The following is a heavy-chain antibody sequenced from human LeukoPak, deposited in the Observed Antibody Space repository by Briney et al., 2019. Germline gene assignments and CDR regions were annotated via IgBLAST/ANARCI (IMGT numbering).Heavy chain of an antibody. CDR1: GGSISSGLYS. CDR2: IYHTGST. V-gene: IGHV4-30-2*01. CDR3: ARLQYCSGTSCYWFDP. J-gene: IGHJ5*02. Sequence: SETLSLTCDVSGGSISSGLYSWSWIRQPLGKGLEWIGYIYHTGSTYYNPSLKSRVTISVDTSKNQFSLRLSSVTAADTAVYYCARLQYCSGTSCYWFDPWGREPWSPSPQ. D-gene: IGHD2-2*01.